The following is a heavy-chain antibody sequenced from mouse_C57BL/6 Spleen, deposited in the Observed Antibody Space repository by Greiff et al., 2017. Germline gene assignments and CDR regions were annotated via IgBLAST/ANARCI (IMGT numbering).Heavy chain of an antibody. CDR2: ISDGGSYT. J-gene: IGHJ4*01. CDR1: GFTFSSYA. D-gene: IGHD2-3*01. V-gene: IGHV5-4*01. Sequence: EVQGVESGGGLVKPGGSLKLSCAASGFTFSSYAMSWVRQTPEKRLEWVATISDGGSYTDYPDNVKGRVTISRDNAKNNLYLQMSHLKSEDTAMYSCARDLGDGFYAMDYWGQGTSVTVSS. CDR3: ARDLGDGFYAMDY.